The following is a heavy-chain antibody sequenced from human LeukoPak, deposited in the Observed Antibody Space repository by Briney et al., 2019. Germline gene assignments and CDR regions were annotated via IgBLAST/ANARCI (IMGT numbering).Heavy chain of an antibody. D-gene: IGHD6-25*01. CDR2: VYHSGT. CDR1: GYSIGSGHY. J-gene: IGHJ5*01. V-gene: IGHV4-38-2*02. Sequence: KSSEILSLTCTVSGYSIGSGHYWAWIRQPPGKDREWIGCVYHSGTCYKSSLTSRVTISMDTSKNQFSLKLTSVTAADSAFYYCAKSSGGGGHDSWGQGTLVTVSS. CDR3: AKSSGGGGHDS.